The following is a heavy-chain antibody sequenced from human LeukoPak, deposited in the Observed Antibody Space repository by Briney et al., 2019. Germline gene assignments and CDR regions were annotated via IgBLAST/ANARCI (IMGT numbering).Heavy chain of an antibody. J-gene: IGHJ5*02. D-gene: IGHD2-8*01. V-gene: IGHV4-39*07. CDR3: ARDKGVNQALNWFDP. CDR2: IYYSGST. CDR1: GGSISSSSYY. Sequence: KPSETLSLTCTVSGGSISSSSYYWGWIRQPPGKGLEWIGSIYYSGSTYYNPSLKSRVTISVDTSKNQFSLKLSSVTAADTAVYYCARDKGVNQALNWFDPWGQGTLVTVPS.